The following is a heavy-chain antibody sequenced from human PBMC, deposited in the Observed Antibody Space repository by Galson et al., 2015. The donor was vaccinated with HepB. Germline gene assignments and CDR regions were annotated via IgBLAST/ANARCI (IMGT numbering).Heavy chain of an antibody. CDR1: GYTFTSYY. V-gene: IGHV1-46*01. CDR3: ARDSNYGDSSRAFDI. CDR2: INPSGGST. J-gene: IGHJ3*02. Sequence: SVKVSCKASGYTFTSYYMHWVRQAPGQGLEWMGIINPSGGSTSYAQKFQGRVTMTRDTSTSTVYMELSSLRSEDTAVYYCARDSNYGDSSRAFDIWGQGTMVTVSS. D-gene: IGHD4-17*01.